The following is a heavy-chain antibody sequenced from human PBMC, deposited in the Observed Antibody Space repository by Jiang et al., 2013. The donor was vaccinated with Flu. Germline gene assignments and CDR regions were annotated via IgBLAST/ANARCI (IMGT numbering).Heavy chain of an antibody. CDR1: GDSVSSNSAA. CDR2: TYYRSKWYN. CDR3: ARGYNWNDNRYYYYYMDV. V-gene: IGHV6-1*01. D-gene: IGHD1-1*01. Sequence: QTLSLTCAISGDSVSSNSAAWNWIRQSPSRGLEWLGRTYYRSKWYNDYAVSVKSRITINPDTSKNQFSLQLNSVTPEDTAVYYCARGYNWNDNRYYYYYMDVWGKGTTVTVSS. J-gene: IGHJ6*03.